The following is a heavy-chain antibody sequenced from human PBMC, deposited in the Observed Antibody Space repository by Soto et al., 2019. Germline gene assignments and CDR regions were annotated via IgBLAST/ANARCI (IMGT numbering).Heavy chain of an antibody. CDR1: GGSISSYY. CDR2: IYYSGST. Sequence: QVQLQESGPGLVKPSETLSLTCTVSGGSISSYYWSWIRQPPGKGLEWIGYIYYSGSTNYNPSLKSRVTISVDTSKNQFSLKLSSVTAADTAVYYCARRNVPKDAFDIWGQGTMVTVSS. CDR3: ARRNVPKDAFDI. D-gene: IGHD3-10*02. V-gene: IGHV4-59*08. J-gene: IGHJ3*02.